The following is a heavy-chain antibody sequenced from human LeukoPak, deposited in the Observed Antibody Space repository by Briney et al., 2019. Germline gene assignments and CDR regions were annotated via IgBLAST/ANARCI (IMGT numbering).Heavy chain of an antibody. J-gene: IGHJ4*02. CDR3: ARNPGVGSSWYRLHY. CDR2: ISYDGSDT. CDR1: GITFINHA. V-gene: IGHV3-30-3*01. D-gene: IGHD6-13*01. Sequence: GGSLRLSCAASGITFINHAMDWVHQAPGKGLEWVAVISYDGSDTYYADSVKGRFTISRDNSKSTLYLQMNSLRVDDTAVYYCARNPGVGSSWYRLHYWGQGTLVTVSS.